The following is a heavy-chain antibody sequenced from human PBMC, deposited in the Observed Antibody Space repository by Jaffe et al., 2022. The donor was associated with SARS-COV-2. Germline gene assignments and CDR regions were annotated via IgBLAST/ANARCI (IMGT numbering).Heavy chain of an antibody. CDR1: GYSFTSYW. J-gene: IGHJ6*02. V-gene: IGHV5-51*01. Sequence: EVQLVQSGAEVKKPGESLKISCKGSGYSFTSYWIGWVRQMPGKGLEWMGIIYPGDSDTRYSPSFQGQVTISADKSISTAYLQWSSLKASDTAMYYCARGARVYCTNGVCSSPNYYYGMDVWGQGTTVTVSS. D-gene: IGHD2-8*01. CDR3: ARGARVYCTNGVCSSPNYYYGMDV. CDR2: IYPGDSDT.